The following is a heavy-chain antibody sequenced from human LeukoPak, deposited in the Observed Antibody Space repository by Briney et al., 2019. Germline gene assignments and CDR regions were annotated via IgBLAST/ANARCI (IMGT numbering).Heavy chain of an antibody. J-gene: IGHJ4*02. D-gene: IGHD2-2*01. Sequence: KPSETLSLTCAVYGGSFSGYYWSWVRQPPGKGLEWVGEINHSGSTDYNPSLKSRVTISVGTSKNQFSLKLSSVTAADTAVYYCARGVGICSSTSCYPYYFDYWGQGTLVTVSS. CDR1: GGSFSGYY. CDR2: INHSGST. CDR3: ARGVGICSSTSCYPYYFDY. V-gene: IGHV4-34*01.